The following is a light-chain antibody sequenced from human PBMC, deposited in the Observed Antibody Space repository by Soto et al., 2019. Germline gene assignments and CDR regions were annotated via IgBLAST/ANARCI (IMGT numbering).Light chain of an antibody. CDR1: QNIGDW. Sequence: DVQMTQSPSTLSASVGDRVTITCRASQNIGDWLAWFQQKPGRAPKLLIYKASNLESGVPSTFSGSASETEFTLTISSLQPADFATYYCQQYYDYSWTFGQGTKVDIK. V-gene: IGKV1-5*03. CDR3: QQYYDYSWT. J-gene: IGKJ1*01. CDR2: KAS.